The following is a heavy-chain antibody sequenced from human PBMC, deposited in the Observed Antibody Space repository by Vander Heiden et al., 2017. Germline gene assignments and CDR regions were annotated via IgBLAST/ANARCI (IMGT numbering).Heavy chain of an antibody. J-gene: IGHJ3*02. D-gene: IGHD3-22*01. CDR2: IKQDGSEK. Sequence: ELQLVESGGGLVQPGGSLRLSCAASGFTFSSHWMSWVRQAPGKGLEWVANIKQDGSEKKYVDSVKGRFTISRDNAKNSLYLQMNSLRAEDTAVYYCATRGYYDSSGSYFDAFDIWGQGTMVTVSS. CDR1: GFTFSSHW. V-gene: IGHV3-7*01. CDR3: ATRGYYDSSGSYFDAFDI.